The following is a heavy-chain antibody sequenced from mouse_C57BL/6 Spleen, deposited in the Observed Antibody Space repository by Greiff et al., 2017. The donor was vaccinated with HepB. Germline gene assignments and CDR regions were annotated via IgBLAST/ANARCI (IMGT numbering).Heavy chain of an antibody. Sequence: QVQLQQPGAELVKPGASVKMSCKASGYTFTSYWITWVKQRPGQGLEWIGDIYPGSGSTNYNEKFKSKATLTVDTSSSTAYMQLSSLPSEDSAVYYCARSIYDGSPYAMDYWGQGTSVTVSS. CDR3: ARSIYDGSPYAMDY. CDR2: IYPGSGST. CDR1: GYTFTSYW. V-gene: IGHV1-55*01. D-gene: IGHD2-3*01. J-gene: IGHJ4*01.